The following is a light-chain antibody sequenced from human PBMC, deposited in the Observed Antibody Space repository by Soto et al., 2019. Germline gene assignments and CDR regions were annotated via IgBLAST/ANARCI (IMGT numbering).Light chain of an antibody. Sequence: QSALTQPPSASGSPGQSVTISCTGTSSDVGGYNYVSWYQQHTGKAPKLMSYEVSKRPSGVPDRFSGSKSGNTASLNVSGLQAEDEADYYCSSYAGSNVVFGGGTKLTVL. V-gene: IGLV2-8*01. CDR3: SSYAGSNVV. CDR1: SSDVGGYNY. J-gene: IGLJ2*01. CDR2: EVS.